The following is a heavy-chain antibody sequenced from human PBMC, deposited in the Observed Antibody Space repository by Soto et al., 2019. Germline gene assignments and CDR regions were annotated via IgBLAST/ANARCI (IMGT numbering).Heavy chain of an antibody. CDR1: GYTFTSYD. Sequence: GASVKVSCKASGYTFTSYDINWVRQATGQGLEWMGWMNPNSGNTGYAQKFQGRVTMTRNTSISTAYMELSSLRSEDTAVYYCAGGLDIVVVPAAKLRYYYSTDVWGKGTTVTVFS. CDR3: AGGLDIVVVPAAKLRYYYSTDV. D-gene: IGHD2-2*01. V-gene: IGHV1-8*01. CDR2: MNPNSGNT. J-gene: IGHJ6*03.